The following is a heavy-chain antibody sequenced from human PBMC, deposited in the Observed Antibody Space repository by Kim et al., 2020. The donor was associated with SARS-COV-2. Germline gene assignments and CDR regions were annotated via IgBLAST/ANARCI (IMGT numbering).Heavy chain of an antibody. Sequence: GESLKISCKGSGYSFTSYWIGWVRQMPGKGLEWMGIIYPGDSDTRYSPSFQGQVTISADKSISTAYLQWSSLKASDTAMYYCARNYYDSSGYLYYFDYWGQGTLVTVSS. D-gene: IGHD3-22*01. CDR2: IYPGDSDT. CDR1: GYSFTSYW. J-gene: IGHJ4*02. CDR3: ARNYYDSSGYLYYFDY. V-gene: IGHV5-51*01.